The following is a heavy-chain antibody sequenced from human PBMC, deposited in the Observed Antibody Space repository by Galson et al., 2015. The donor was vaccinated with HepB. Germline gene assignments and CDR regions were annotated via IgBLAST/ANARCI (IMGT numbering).Heavy chain of an antibody. D-gene: IGHD2-21*01. V-gene: IGHV1-58*01. CDR2: IVVGSGNT. Sequence: SVKVSCKASGFTFTSSAVQWVRQARGQRLEWIGWIVVGSGNTNYAQKFQERVTITRDMSTSTAYMELSSLRSEDTAVYYCAADWGDRGAFDIWGQGTMVTVSS. CDR1: GFTFTSSA. J-gene: IGHJ3*02. CDR3: AADWGDRGAFDI.